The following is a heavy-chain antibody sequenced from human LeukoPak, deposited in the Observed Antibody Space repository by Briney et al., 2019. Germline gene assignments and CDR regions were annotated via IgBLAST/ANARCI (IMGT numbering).Heavy chain of an antibody. J-gene: IGHJ5*02. V-gene: IGHV3-23*01. CDR3: AKHPPIVWFGELSTGNWFDP. CDR2: ISGSGGST. D-gene: IGHD3-10*01. Sequence: GGSLRLSCAASGFTFSSYAMSWVRQAPGKGLEWVSAISGSGGSTYYADSVKGRFTISRDNSKNTLYLQMNSLRAEDTAVYYCAKHPPIVWFGELSTGNWFDPWGQGTLVTVSS. CDR1: GFTFSSYA.